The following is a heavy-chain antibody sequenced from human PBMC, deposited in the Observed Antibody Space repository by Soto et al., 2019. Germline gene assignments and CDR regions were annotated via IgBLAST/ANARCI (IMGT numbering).Heavy chain of an antibody. CDR2: IYPGDSDT. D-gene: IGHD2-2*01. Sequence: PGESLKISCKGSGYSFTSYWIGWVRQMPGKGLEWMGIIYPGDSDTRYSPSFQGQVTISADKSISTAYLQWSSLKASDTAMYYCARLVPAAMKDYYYYGMDVWGQGTTVTVSS. V-gene: IGHV5-51*01. CDR1: GYSFTSYW. CDR3: ARLVPAAMKDYYYYGMDV. J-gene: IGHJ6*02.